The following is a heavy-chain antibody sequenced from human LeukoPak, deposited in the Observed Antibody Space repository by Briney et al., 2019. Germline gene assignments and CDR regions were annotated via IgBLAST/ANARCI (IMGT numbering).Heavy chain of an antibody. D-gene: IGHD3-22*01. V-gene: IGHV4-38-2*01. CDR1: DYSISGGNY. CDR2: VYHSGST. Sequence: SETLSLTCAVSDYSISGGNYWGWIRQPPGKGLEWIGSVYHSGSTHYSPSLKSRVTISVDTSKNQFSLKLRSVTAADTAVYYCARNDSSGYFDYRGQGTLVTVSS. CDR3: ARNDSSGYFDY. J-gene: IGHJ4*02.